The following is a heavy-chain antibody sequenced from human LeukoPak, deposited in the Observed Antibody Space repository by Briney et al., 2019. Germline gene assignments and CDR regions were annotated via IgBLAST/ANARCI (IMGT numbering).Heavy chain of an antibody. J-gene: IGHJ4*02. V-gene: IGHV1-2*02. CDR1: GYTFTGYY. CDR3: ARGRSIEGSGSLWKY. CDR2: INPNSGGT. D-gene: IGHD3-10*01. Sequence: ASVTVSCNASGYTFTGYYMHWVRHAPGQGLEWMGWINPNSGGTSFTQKFQGRVTMTRDTSIRTAYMEVSRLRSDDTAVYYCARGRSIEGSGSLWKYWGQGTLVTVSS.